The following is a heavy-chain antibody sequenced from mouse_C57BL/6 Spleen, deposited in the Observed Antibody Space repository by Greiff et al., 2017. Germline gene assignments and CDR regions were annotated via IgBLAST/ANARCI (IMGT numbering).Heavy chain of an antibody. D-gene: IGHD1-1*01. CDR1: GYTFTDYN. CDR3: ARKEYYDSSGGY. V-gene: IGHV1-18*01. Sequence: EVQLQESGPELVKPGASVKIPCKASGYTFTDYNMNWVKQSHGKSLEWIGDINPNNGGTIYNQKFKGKATLTVDKSSSTAYMELRSLTSEDTAVYDSARKEYYDSSGGYWGQGTLVTVSA. J-gene: IGHJ3*01. CDR2: INPNNGGT.